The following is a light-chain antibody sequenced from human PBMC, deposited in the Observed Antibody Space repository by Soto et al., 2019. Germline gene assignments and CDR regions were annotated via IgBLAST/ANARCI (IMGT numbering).Light chain of an antibody. V-gene: IGLV4-69*01. CDR1: SGHSNYA. CDR3: QTWVTGIHI. Sequence: QPVLTQSPSASDSLGASVKLTCTLSSGHSNYAIAWHQQQPEKGPRFLMKLNSDGSHSKGDGIPDRFSGSSSGAERYLTISTLQSEDEADYYCQTWVTGIHIFGGGTKVTVL. J-gene: IGLJ2*01. CDR2: LNSDGSH.